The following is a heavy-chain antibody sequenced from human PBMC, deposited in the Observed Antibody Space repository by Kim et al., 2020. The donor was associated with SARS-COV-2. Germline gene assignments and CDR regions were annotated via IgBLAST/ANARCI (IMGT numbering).Heavy chain of an antibody. Sequence: SVNVSCKASGDTFSSYAISWVRQAPGQWLEWMGGIIPIFGTAKYAQKFQGRVTITADKSTSTAYMELSSLRSEDTAVYYCARDGNLVRGVCYSGYFDRWGRGTLVTVSS. V-gene: IGHV1-69*06. J-gene: IGHJ2*01. D-gene: IGHD3-10*01. CDR1: GDTFSSYA. CDR2: IIPIFGTA. CDR3: ARDGNLVRGVCYSGYFDR.